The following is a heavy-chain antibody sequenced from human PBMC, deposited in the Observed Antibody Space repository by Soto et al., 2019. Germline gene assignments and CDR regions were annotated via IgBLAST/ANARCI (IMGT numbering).Heavy chain of an antibody. Sequence: GESLKISCKGSGNSFTNYWISWVRQMPGKGLEWMGRIDPSDSYTNYSPSFQGHVTISVDKSISTAYLQWSSLEASDTAMYYCASPRRKCDYVWGSYRYTGAFDIWGQGTLGTVSS. CDR1: GNSFTNYW. CDR3: ASPRRKCDYVWGSYRYTGAFDI. CDR2: IDPSDSYT. J-gene: IGHJ3*02. V-gene: IGHV5-10-1*01. D-gene: IGHD3-16*02.